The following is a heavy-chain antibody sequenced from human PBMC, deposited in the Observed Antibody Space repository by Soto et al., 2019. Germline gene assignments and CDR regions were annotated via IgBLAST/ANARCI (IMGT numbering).Heavy chain of an antibody. D-gene: IGHD2-2*01. J-gene: IGHJ4*02. Sequence: ASVKVSCNASGYTFTSYYMHWVRQAPGQGLEWMGIINPSGGSTSYAQKFQGRVTMTRDTSTSTVYMELSSLRSEDTAVYYCARGGGYCSSTSCYLAHDFDYWGQGTLVTVSS. CDR2: INPSGGST. CDR3: ARGGGYCSSTSCYLAHDFDY. V-gene: IGHV1-46*01. CDR1: GYTFTSYY.